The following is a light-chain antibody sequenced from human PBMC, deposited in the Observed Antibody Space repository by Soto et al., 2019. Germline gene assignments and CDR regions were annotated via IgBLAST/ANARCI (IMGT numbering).Light chain of an antibody. J-gene: IGLJ1*01. V-gene: IGLV1-47*01. CDR1: SYNIGDNY. Sequence: QAVVTQPPSASGTPGQKVTISCSGNSYNIGDNYVYWHQQLPGTAPKLLIYRNNQRPSGVPDRFSGSKSGTSASLAISGLRSEDEADYYCAAWDDSLSGYVFGPGTKVTVL. CDR2: RNN. CDR3: AAWDDSLSGYV.